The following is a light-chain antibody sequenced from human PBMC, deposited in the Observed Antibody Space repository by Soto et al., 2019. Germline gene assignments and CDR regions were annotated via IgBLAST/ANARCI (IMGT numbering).Light chain of an antibody. V-gene: IGKV1-8*01. J-gene: IGKJ1*01. CDR1: QGISSY. Sequence: AIRMTQSPSSLSASTGDRVTITCRASQGISSYLAWYQQKPGKAPKLLIYAASTLQSGVPSRFSGSGSGTDFTLTISCLQSEDFATYYCQQYASSPQTFGQGTKV. CDR2: AAS. CDR3: QQYASSPQT.